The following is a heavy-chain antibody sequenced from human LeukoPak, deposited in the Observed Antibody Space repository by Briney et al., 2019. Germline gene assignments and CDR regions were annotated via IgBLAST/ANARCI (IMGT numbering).Heavy chain of an antibody. CDR2: IRIYNGNR. V-gene: IGHV1-18*04. J-gene: IGHJ4*02. CDR3: ARDWSGYCSGGSCPYYFDF. Sequence: GASVKVSCKASGYTFTSYGISWVRQAPGQGLEWMGWIRIYNGNRNYPQKFQGRVTLTTDTSTSTAYMELRSLTSDDTAVYYCARDWSGYCSGGSCPYYFDFWGQGTLVTVSS. D-gene: IGHD2-15*01. CDR1: GYTFTSYG.